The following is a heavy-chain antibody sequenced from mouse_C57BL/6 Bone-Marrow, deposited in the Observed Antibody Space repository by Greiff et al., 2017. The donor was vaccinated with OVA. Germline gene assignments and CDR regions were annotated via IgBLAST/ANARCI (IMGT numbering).Heavy chain of an antibody. D-gene: IGHD1-1*01. CDR3: AAIYYCGSSHLDY. CDR2: IYPGNGST. V-gene: IGHV1-76*01. CDR1: GYTFTGYY. J-gene: IGHJ2*01. Sequence: QVQLQQSGAELVRPGASVKLSCKASGYTFTGYYINWVKQRPGQGLEWIARIYPGNGSTNYNETFKGKATLTAEKSYSTAYMQLSSLTSEDSTAYYDAAIYYCGSSHLDYWGQGTTLTVSS.